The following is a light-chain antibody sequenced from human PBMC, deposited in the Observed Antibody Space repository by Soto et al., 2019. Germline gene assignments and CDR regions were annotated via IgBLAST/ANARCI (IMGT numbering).Light chain of an antibody. CDR2: AAS. CDR3: QQYYSYPQT. CDR1: QGISSY. Sequence: AIRMTQSPSSLSASTGDRVTITCRASQGISSYLAWYQQKPGKAPKLLIYAASTLQSGVPSRFSGSGSGTDFTLTISCLQSEDFATYYCQQYYSYPQTFGQGTKVELK. J-gene: IGKJ1*01. V-gene: IGKV1-8*01.